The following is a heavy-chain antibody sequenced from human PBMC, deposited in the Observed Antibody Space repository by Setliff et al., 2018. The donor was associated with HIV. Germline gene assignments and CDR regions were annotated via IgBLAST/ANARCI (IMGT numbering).Heavy chain of an antibody. CDR3: AGGGLGVVGAIDY. J-gene: IGHJ4*02. Sequence: KPSETLSLTCAVYGGSFSGYYWTWIRQPPGRGLEWFGEMIHSGGTNYNRSLKSRVTISVDTSKNQFSLNLSSVTAADTAVYYCAGGGLGVVGAIDYWSQGTLVTVSS. CDR1: GGSFSGYY. V-gene: IGHV4-34*01. CDR2: MIHSGGT. D-gene: IGHD2-15*01.